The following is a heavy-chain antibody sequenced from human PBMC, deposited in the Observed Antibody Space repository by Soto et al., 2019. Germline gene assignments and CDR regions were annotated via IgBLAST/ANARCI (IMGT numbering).Heavy chain of an antibody. CDR3: AKSGIAARLAPNDY. D-gene: IGHD6-6*01. CDR1: GFTFSSYA. V-gene: IGHV3-23*01. Sequence: EVQLLESGGGLVQPGGSLRLSCAASGFTFSSYAMSWVRQAPGKGLEWVSAISGSGGSTYYADSVKGRFTISRDNSKNTLYLQMYSLRAEDTAVYYCAKSGIAARLAPNDYWGQGTLVTVSS. J-gene: IGHJ4*02. CDR2: ISGSGGST.